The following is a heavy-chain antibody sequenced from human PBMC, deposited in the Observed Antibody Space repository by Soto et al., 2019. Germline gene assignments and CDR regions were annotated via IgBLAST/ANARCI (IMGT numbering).Heavy chain of an antibody. CDR2: IWYDGSNK. J-gene: IGHJ6*03. Sequence: GGSLRLSCAASGFTFSSYGMHWVRQAPGKGLEWVAVIWYDGSNKYYADSVKGRFTISRDNSKNTLYLQMNSLRAEDTAVYYCARGAYCSGGSCYDYYYYMDVWGKGTTVTVSS. CDR1: GFTFSSYG. V-gene: IGHV3-33*01. D-gene: IGHD2-15*01. CDR3: ARGAYCSGGSCYDYYYYMDV.